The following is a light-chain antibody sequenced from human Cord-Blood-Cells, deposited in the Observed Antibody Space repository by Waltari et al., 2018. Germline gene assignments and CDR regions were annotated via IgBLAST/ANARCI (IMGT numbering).Light chain of an antibody. CDR3: QQRSNCYT. Sequence: EIVLTQSPATLSLSPGERAALPCRASQSVSSYLAWYQQKPGQAPRLLIYAASNRATGIPARFSGSASGTDFTLTISSLEPEDFAVYYCQQRSNCYTFGQGTKLEIK. CDR1: QSVSSY. V-gene: IGKV3-11*01. CDR2: AAS. J-gene: IGKJ2*01.